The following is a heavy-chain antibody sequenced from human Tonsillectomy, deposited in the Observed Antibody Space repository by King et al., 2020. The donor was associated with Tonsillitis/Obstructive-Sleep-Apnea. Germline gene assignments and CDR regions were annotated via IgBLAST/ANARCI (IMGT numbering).Heavy chain of an antibody. CDR1: GFTFSSYG. J-gene: IGHJ2*01. V-gene: IGHV3-33*01. CDR3: ARVTVSYDHRDYIDV. CDR2: IGYDGSNK. D-gene: IGHD3-3*01. Sequence: VQLVESGGGVVQPGRSLRLSCAASGFTFSSYGMHWVRQAPGKGLEWVAVIGYDGSNKYYADSVKGRFTISRDNSKNTLYLQMNSLRAGYTAVYYCARVTVSYDHRDYIDVWGRGTLVTVSS.